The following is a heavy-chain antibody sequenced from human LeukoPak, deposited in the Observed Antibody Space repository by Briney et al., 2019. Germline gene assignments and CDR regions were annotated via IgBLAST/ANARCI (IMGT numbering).Heavy chain of an antibody. CDR1: GFTFSSYS. J-gene: IGHJ4*02. CDR2: ISSSSSYI. CDR3: AKSTWFDYFDY. V-gene: IGHV3-21*01. D-gene: IGHD3-9*01. Sequence: GGSLRLSCAASGFTFSSYSMNWVRQAPGKGLEWVSSISSSSSYIYYADSVKGRFTISRDNAKNSLYLQMNSLRAEDTAVYYCAKSTWFDYFDYWGQGTLVTVSS.